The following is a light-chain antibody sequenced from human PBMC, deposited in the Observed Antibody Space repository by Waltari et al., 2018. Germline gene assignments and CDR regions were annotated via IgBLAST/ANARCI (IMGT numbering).Light chain of an antibody. CDR1: QSISKY. Sequence: EIVLTQSPDTLSFSPGESATLPCRASQSISKYLAWYQQKPGQAPRPLIYHASSRSTGIPDRFSCSGFGTDFSLTISRLEPEDFAVYYCQHYVSLPATFGQGTKLEIK. CDR2: HAS. J-gene: IGKJ1*01. CDR3: QHYVSLPAT. V-gene: IGKV3-20*01.